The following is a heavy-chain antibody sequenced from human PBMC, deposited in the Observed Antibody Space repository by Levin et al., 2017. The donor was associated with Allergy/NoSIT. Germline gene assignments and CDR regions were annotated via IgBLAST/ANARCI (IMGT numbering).Heavy chain of an antibody. D-gene: IGHD1-14*01. CDR1: GFTFSVYG. CDR3: ARDPYTGVNNNWFDP. Sequence: PGGSLRLSCEASGFTFSVYGMNWVRQAPGKGLEWVSSLTPRGDETYYADSVKGRFTISRDNSKNTLYLQVNRLRAEDTAIYYCARDPYTGVNNNWFDPWGQGTLVTVSS. CDR2: LTPRGDET. V-gene: IGHV3-23*01. J-gene: IGHJ5*02.